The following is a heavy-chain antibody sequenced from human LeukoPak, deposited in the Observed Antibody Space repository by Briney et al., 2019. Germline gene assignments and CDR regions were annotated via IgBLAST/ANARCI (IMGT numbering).Heavy chain of an antibody. CDR2: INAGNGDT. J-gene: IGHJ4*02. Sequence: ASEKVSCKDCGYTFTSYVLHWVRQAPGQRREWMAWINAGNGDTKYSQISQGRVTITRDTSANTVHMELTSLGSEDTAVYYCVRGAVTAHFDYWGQGTLVIVSS. CDR1: GYTFTSYV. D-gene: IGHD2-21*02. V-gene: IGHV1-3*01. CDR3: VRGAVTAHFDY.